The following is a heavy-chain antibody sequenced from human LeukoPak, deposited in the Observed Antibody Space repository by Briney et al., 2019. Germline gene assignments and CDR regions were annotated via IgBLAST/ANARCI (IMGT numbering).Heavy chain of an antibody. D-gene: IGHD3-10*01. CDR3: ARDSSHDSYGSLTGRTADWFDP. V-gene: IGHV4-61*02. Sequence: PSQTLSLTCTVSGGSISSGSYYWSWIRQPAGKGLEWIGRIYTSGSTNYNPSLKSRVTISVDTSKNQFSLKLSSVTAADTAVYYCARDSSHDSYGSLTGRTADWFDPWGQGTLVTVSS. CDR2: IYTSGST. J-gene: IGHJ5*02. CDR1: GGSISSGSYY.